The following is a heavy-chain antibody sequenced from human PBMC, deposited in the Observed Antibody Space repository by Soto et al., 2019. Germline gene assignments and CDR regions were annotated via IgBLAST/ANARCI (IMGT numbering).Heavy chain of an antibody. CDR2: IYTDTST. Sequence: PGGSLRLSCAASGVTVSSNYMSWVRQAPGKGLEWVSLIYTDTSTYFADSVKGRFTISRDNSKNTLYLQMNSLRAEDTAVYYCARDEPKDAGYCSGGSCYYYYYYMDVWGKGTTVTVSS. D-gene: IGHD2-15*01. CDR3: ARDEPKDAGYCSGGSCYYYYYYMDV. J-gene: IGHJ6*03. CDR1: GVTVSSNY. V-gene: IGHV3-66*01.